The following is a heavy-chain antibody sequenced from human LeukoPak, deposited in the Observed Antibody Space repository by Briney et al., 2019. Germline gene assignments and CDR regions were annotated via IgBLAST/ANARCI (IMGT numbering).Heavy chain of an antibody. D-gene: IGHD2-2*01. V-gene: IGHV1-2*02. CDR3: ARAWVRRSTSANDY. Sequence: ASGKVSCKASGYTFTGYYMHWVRQAPGQGLEWMGWINPKSGGTNYEQKFQGRVTMTRDTSITTAYMELSRLRSDDTAVYYCARAWVRRSTSANDYWRQGALVSVSS. CDR1: GYTFTGYY. J-gene: IGHJ4*02. CDR2: INPKSGGT.